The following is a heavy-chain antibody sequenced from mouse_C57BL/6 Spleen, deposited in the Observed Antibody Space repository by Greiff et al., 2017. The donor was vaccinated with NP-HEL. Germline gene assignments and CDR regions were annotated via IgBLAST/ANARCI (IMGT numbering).Heavy chain of an antibody. CDR1: GYSITSGYY. CDR2: ISYDGSN. Sequence: EVKLMESGPGLVKPSQSLSLTCSVTGYSITSGYYWNWIRQFPGNKLEWMGYISYDGSNNYNPSLKNRISITRDTSKNQFFLKLNSVTTEDTATYYCARWLLGDYWGQGTSVTVSS. V-gene: IGHV3-6*01. CDR3: ARWLLGDY. D-gene: IGHD2-3*01. J-gene: IGHJ4*01.